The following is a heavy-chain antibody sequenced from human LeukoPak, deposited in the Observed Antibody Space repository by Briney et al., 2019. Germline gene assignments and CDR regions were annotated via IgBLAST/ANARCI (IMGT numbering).Heavy chain of an antibody. CDR2: IFYDGNKK. V-gene: IGHV3-30-3*01. D-gene: IGHD3-16*01. Sequence: GGSLGLSCAASGFTFSDYTMHWVRQAPGKGLEWVAVIFYDGNKKYYTDSVRGRFTISRDNSRNTLYLQMHSLTAEDTAVYFCARDDGDDITIINDYYFDSWGLGTLVTVSS. CDR3: ARDDGDDITIINDYYFDS. CDR1: GFTFSDYT. J-gene: IGHJ4*02.